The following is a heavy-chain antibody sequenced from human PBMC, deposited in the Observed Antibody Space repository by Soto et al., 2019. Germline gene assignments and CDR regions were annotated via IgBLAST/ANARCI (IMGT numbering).Heavy chain of an antibody. J-gene: IGHJ4*02. D-gene: IGHD3-3*01. CDR3: ARGVYNAIFGVISLDY. CDR1: GGSFSGYY. CDR2: VNHSGSA. V-gene: IGHV4-34*01. Sequence: PSETLSLTCAVYGGSFSGYYWSWIRQPPGKGLEWIAEVNHSGSAHYNPSLRSRVTISVDTSKNQFSLKLSSVTAADTAVFYCARGVYNAIFGVISLDYWGQGTLVTVPQ.